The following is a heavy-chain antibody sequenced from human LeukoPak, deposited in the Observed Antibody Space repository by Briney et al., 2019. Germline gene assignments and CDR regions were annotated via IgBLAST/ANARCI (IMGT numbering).Heavy chain of an antibody. J-gene: IGHJ5*02. CDR1: GFTFDNYA. D-gene: IGHD3-10*01. Sequence: GGSLRLSCAASGFTFDNYAMHWVRQAPGKGLEWVSGIAWNSGNTGFADSVKGRFTISRDNAENSLSLQMNSLTPEDTAFYFCAKDMNSYGSGSSYNPSGPFDPWGQGTLVTVSS. CDR2: IAWNSGNT. V-gene: IGHV3-9*01. CDR3: AKDMNSYGSGSSYNPSGPFDP.